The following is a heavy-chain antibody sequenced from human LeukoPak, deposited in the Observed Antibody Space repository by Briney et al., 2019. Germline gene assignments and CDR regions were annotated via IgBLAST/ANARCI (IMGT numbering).Heavy chain of an antibody. CDR2: IWYDGSNK. CDR1: GFTFSSYG. J-gene: IGHJ6*02. CDR3: ARDDIVVVPAAHTSPLDYYYGMDV. D-gene: IGHD2-2*01. Sequence: GGSLRLSCAASGFTFSSYGMHWVRQAPGKGLEGVAVIWYDGSNKYYADSVKGRFTISRDNSKNTLYLQMNSLRAEDTAVYYCARDDIVVVPAAHTSPLDYYYGMDVWGQGTTVTVSS. V-gene: IGHV3-33*01.